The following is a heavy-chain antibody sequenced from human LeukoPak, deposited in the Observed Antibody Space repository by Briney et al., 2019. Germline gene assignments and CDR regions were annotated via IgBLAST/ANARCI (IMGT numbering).Heavy chain of an antibody. D-gene: IGHD5-18*01. CDR2: VFDSGRT. J-gene: IGHJ4*02. Sequence: SEALSLTCTVSGGSMTTHHWNWIRQTPGKGLEWIGYVFDSGRTKENPSLKSRVTLSADTSKNQLSLRLSSVTAADTAVYYCTTIKRGNIFGYFDFWGQGILVTVSS. CDR3: TTIKRGNIFGYFDF. V-gene: IGHV4-59*11. CDR1: GGSMTTHH.